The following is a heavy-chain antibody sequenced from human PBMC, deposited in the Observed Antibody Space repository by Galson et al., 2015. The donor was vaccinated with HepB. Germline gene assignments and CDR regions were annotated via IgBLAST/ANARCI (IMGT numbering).Heavy chain of an antibody. D-gene: IGHD2-15*01. J-gene: IGHJ4*02. CDR2: MNPHSGKT. Sequence: SVKVSCKASGYTFTSHDINWVRQATGQGLEWMGWMNPHSGKTHYAQKFQGRVIMTRDTSISTAYMELSSLTSEDTAVYYCASYCLHTSCCDYWGRGTLVAVSS. CDR3: ASYCLHTSCCDY. CDR1: GYTFTSHD. V-gene: IGHV1-8*01.